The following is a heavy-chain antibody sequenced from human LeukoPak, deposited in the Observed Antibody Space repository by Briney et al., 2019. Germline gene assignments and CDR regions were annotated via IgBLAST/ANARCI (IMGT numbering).Heavy chain of an antibody. Sequence: GRSLRLSCAASGFTFSSYGMHWVRQAPGKGLEWVAVISYDGSNKYYADSVKGRFTISRDNSENTLYLQMNSLRAEDTAVYYCAKDVSPLYYDILTGIDYWGQGTLVTVSS. D-gene: IGHD3-9*01. CDR2: ISYDGSNK. CDR1: GFTFSSYG. CDR3: AKDVSPLYYDILTGIDY. V-gene: IGHV3-30*18. J-gene: IGHJ4*02.